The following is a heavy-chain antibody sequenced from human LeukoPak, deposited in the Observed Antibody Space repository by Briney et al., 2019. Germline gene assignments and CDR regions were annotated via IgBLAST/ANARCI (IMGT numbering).Heavy chain of an antibody. D-gene: IGHD3-10*01. V-gene: IGHV4-59*08. Sequence: TSETLSLTRTVSGASISSYYWSWIRQPPGKGLEWIGYISYSGSTNYNPSLKSRVTISADTSKNQVSLTLSSVTAADTAVYYCARHPELYFFDYWGQGTLVTVSS. CDR3: ARHPELYFFDY. J-gene: IGHJ4*02. CDR1: GASISSYY. CDR2: ISYSGST.